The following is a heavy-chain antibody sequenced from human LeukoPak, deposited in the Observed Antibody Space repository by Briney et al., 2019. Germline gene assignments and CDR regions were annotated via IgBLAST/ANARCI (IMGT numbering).Heavy chain of an antibody. CDR1: GFTFSSYS. J-gene: IGHJ4*02. CDR2: ISSSSSII. Sequence: PGESLRLSCAASGFTFSSYSMNWVRQAPGKGLEWVSYISSSSSIIYYADSVKGRFTISRDNAKNSLYLQMNSLRDEDTAVYYCARVPRSTVGLDYWGQGTLVTVSS. V-gene: IGHV3-48*02. CDR3: ARVPRSTVGLDY. D-gene: IGHD4-23*01.